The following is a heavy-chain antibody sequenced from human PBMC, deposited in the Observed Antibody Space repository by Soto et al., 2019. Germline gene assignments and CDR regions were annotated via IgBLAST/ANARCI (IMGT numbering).Heavy chain of an antibody. CDR3: ASSGIVGREVNTWFDP. CDR2: ISYRGST. CDR1: AGSITTSY. J-gene: IGHJ5*02. D-gene: IGHD3-22*01. V-gene: IGHV4-59*07. Sequence: KPSATLSLTCTVSAGSITTSYWSWIRQPLGKALEWIGYISYRGSTNYNPSLKSRLTISIDTSKSQISLKLTSMTTADTAVYYCASSGIVGREVNTWFDPWGQGTLVTVSS.